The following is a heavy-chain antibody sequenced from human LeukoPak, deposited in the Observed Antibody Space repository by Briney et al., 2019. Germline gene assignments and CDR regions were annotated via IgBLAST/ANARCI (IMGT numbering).Heavy chain of an antibody. V-gene: IGHV4-34*01. J-gene: IGHJ6*02. CDR1: GGSFSGYY. CDR2: INHSGST. D-gene: IGHD3-3*01. CDR3: ARDLTIFGVVMPYYGMDV. Sequence: SETLSLTCAVYGGSFSGYYWSWIRQPPGKGLEWIGEINHSGSTNYNPSLKSRVTISVDTSKNQFSLKLSSVTAADTAVYYCARDLTIFGVVMPYYGMDVWGQGTTVTVSS.